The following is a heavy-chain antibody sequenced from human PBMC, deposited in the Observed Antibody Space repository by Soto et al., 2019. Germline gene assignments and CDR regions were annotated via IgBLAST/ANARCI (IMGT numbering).Heavy chain of an antibody. CDR1: GVSLSTNGVG. CDR3: VHRAFLHGNWNWGYFDY. J-gene: IGHJ4*02. D-gene: IGHD1-1*01. V-gene: IGHV2-5*02. CDR2: SYSDDDK. Sequence: QITLKESGTTRVKPTQTLTLTCTFSGVSLSTNGVGVGWIRQPPGKALERPALSYSDDDKRYRQSLSKRITITKDSSDNQGLLTMTNLHPVDTATFCCVHRAFLHGNWNWGYFDYWGQGALVTGPS.